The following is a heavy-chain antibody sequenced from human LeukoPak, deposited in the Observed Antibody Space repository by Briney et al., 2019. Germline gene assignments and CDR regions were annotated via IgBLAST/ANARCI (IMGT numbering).Heavy chain of an antibody. CDR3: ARGARSGYYFDD. CDR1: GGTFSSYA. Sequence: SVKVSCKASGGTFSSYAISWVRQAPGQGLEWMGGIIPIFGTANYAQKFQGRVTITADESTSTAYMELSSLRSEDTAVYYCARGARSGYYFDDWGQGTLVTVSS. V-gene: IGHV1-69*13. D-gene: IGHD1-14*01. J-gene: IGHJ4*02. CDR2: IIPIFGTA.